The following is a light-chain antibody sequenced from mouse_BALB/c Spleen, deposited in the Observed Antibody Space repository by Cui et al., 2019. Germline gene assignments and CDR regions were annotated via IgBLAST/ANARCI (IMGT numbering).Light chain of an antibody. Sequence: QIVLTQSPAIMSASPGETVTLTCSASPSVSSSYLYWYQQKPGASPKLLIYSTSNLASGVPARFSGSGSGTSYSLTISSMEAEDAASYFCHQWSRYPPTFGGGTKLEIK. CDR1: PSVSSSY. J-gene: IGKJ2*01. V-gene: IGKV4-79*01. CDR3: HQWSRYPPT. CDR2: STS.